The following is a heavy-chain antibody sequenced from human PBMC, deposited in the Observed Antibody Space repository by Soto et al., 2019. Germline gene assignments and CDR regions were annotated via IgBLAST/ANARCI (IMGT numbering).Heavy chain of an antibody. CDR3: ASSYGSGYRAFDY. V-gene: IGHV1-69*02. Sequence: QVQLVQSGAAVKKPGSSVRVSCKASGDTFTFYSINWVRQAPGLGLEWMGRINPILSMSNYAQRFQGRVTMTADKSTSTVYMELSSLRSEDTAMYYCASSYGSGYRAFDYWGQGALVTVSS. J-gene: IGHJ4*02. D-gene: IGHD3-10*01. CDR2: INPILSMS. CDR1: GDTFTFYS.